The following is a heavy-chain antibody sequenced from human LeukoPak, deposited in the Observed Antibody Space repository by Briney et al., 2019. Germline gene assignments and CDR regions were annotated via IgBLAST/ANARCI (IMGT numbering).Heavy chain of an antibody. CDR2: IFSSGSS. V-gene: IGHV4-4*07. J-gene: IGHJ4*02. CDR1: GGSISSYS. Sequence: PSETLSLTCTVSGGSISSYSWSWIRQPAGKGLDWIGRIFSSGSSKYNPSLKSRVIMSVDTSKNQFSLKLTSVTAADTAVYYCAREGGGLDYWGQGTLVTVSS. D-gene: IGHD3-16*01. CDR3: AREGGGLDY.